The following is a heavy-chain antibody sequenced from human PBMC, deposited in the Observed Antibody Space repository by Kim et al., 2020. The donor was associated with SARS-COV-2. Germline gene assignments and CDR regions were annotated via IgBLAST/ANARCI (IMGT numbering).Heavy chain of an antibody. CDR3: ASRGDFARD. D-gene: IGHD3-10*01. V-gene: IGHV3-74*01. Sequence: SSTSYADSVKGRFTISRDNAKNTLYLQMNSLRAEDTAVYYCASRGDFARDWGQGTLVTVSS. J-gene: IGHJ4*02. CDR2: SST.